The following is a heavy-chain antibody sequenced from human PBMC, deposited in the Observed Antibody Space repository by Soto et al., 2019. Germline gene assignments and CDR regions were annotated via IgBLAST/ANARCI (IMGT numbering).Heavy chain of an antibody. V-gene: IGHV4-39*07. CDR3: AVPITMVRRVNDAF. Sequence: PEQMSLTCTVSGGSISSSSYYWGWIRQXPGKGLEWIGSIYYSGRTYYNPSLKSRDTIAEDTSKNQSSLKLSSVTAVETAVYYYAVPITMVRRVNDAF. CDR2: IYYSGRT. D-gene: IGHD3-10*01. J-gene: IGHJ3*01. CDR1: GGSISSSSYY.